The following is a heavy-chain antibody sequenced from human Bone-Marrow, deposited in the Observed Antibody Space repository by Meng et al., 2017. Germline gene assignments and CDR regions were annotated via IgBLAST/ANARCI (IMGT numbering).Heavy chain of an antibody. CDR3: ARMGFGELLSPYGMDV. D-gene: IGHD3-10*01. V-gene: IGHV3-53*01. Sequence: GESLKISCAASGFTVSSNYMSWVRQAPGKGLEWVSVIYSGGSTYYADSVKGRFTISRDNAKNSLYLQMNSLRAEDTAVYYCARMGFGELLSPYGMDVWGQETTVTVSS. CDR1: GFTVSSNY. J-gene: IGHJ6*02. CDR2: IYSGGST.